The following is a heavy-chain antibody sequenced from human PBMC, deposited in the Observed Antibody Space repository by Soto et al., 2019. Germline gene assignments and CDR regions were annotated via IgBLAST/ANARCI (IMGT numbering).Heavy chain of an antibody. CDR2: IYYSGST. CDR3: ARSPDTYFDY. J-gene: IGHJ4*02. V-gene: IGHV4-59*01. Sequence: TSETLSLTCTVSGGSISSYYWSWIRQPPGKGLEWIGYIYYSGSTNYNPSLKSRVTISVDTSKNQFSLKLSSVTAADTAVYYCARSPDTYFDYWGQGTLVTVSS. CDR1: GGSISSYY.